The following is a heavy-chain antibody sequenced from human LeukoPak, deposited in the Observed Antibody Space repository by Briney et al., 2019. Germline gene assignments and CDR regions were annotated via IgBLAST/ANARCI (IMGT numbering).Heavy chain of an antibody. CDR1: GGTFSSYA. Sequence: SVKVSCKASGGTFSSYAISWVRQAPGQGLEWMGGIIPLFGTANYAQKFQGRVTITADESTSTAYMELSSLRSEDTAVYYCARVGGPIVVVPAAMSWFDPWGQGTLVTVSS. D-gene: IGHD2-2*01. J-gene: IGHJ5*02. CDR3: ARVGGPIVVVPAAMSWFDP. CDR2: IIPLFGTA. V-gene: IGHV1-69*13.